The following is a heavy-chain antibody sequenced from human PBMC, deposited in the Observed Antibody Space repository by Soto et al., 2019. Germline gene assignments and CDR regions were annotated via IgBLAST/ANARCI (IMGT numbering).Heavy chain of an antibody. CDR2: IDESGTT. CDR3: AREGGYVDY. D-gene: IGHD3-16*01. CDR1: GGPIRSSSHY. V-gene: IGHV4-39*02. J-gene: IGHJ4*02. Sequence: QLQLKESGPGLVKPSETLSLTRSVSGGPIRSSSHYWGWIRQSPGTGLEWIGSIDESGTTYYNPSLQSRVTVSVDTSKNQFSLKVISVTGADTAIYYCAREGGYVDYWGQGTLVTVSS.